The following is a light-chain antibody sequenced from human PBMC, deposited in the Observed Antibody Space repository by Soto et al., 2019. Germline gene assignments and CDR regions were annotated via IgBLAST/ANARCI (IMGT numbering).Light chain of an antibody. CDR2: GAS. Sequence: EIVLSQSPGTLSLAPGERATLSCRASQSFSSTYLAWYQQRPGQAPRLLMYGASSRATGIPDRFSGSASGTDFTLTISRLEPEDFAVYYCQQYGSSGTFGQGTKVDI. CDR3: QQYGSSGT. J-gene: IGKJ1*01. CDR1: QSFSSTY. V-gene: IGKV3-20*01.